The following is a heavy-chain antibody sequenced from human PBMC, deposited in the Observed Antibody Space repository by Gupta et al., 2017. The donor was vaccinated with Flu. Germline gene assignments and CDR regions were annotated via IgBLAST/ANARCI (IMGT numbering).Heavy chain of an antibody. CDR1: TFSSFG. Sequence: TFSSFGMHWVRQAPGKGLEWVAVIWSNGNNKYYADSVRGRFTFSRDNSKNTMYLQMSSLRVEDTAVYYCVRERGPFDGFDIWGQGTMVTVPS. V-gene: IGHV3-33*01. J-gene: IGHJ3*02. CDR2: IWSNGNNK. D-gene: IGHD3-10*01. CDR3: VRERGPFDGFDI.